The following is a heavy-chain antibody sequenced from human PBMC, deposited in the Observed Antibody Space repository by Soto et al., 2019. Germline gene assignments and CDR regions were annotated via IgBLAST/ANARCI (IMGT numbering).Heavy chain of an antibody. CDR3: AAPDYYDRSGYYQSWFDP. J-gene: IGHJ5*02. CDR2: IVVGSGNT. V-gene: IGHV1-58*01. Sequence: GASVKVSCKASGFTFTSSAVQWVRQARGQRLEGIGWIVVGSGNTNYAQKFQERVTITRDMSTTTASMELSSLRSEHTAVYYCAAPDYYDRSGYYQSWFDPWGQGTLVSVSS. D-gene: IGHD3-22*01. CDR1: GFTFTSSA.